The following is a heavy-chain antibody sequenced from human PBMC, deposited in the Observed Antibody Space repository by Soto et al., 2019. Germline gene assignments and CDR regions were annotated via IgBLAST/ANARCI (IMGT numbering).Heavy chain of an antibody. J-gene: IGHJ4*02. V-gene: IGHV4-39*01. D-gene: IGHD3-10*01. Sequence: SETLSLTCTVSGGSFSSGSYYWGWIRQPPGKGLEWIGSIYYSGSTYYNPSLKSRVSISVDTSKNQFSLKLSSVTAADTAVYYCARDQSLGELLSDYWGQGTLVTVSS. CDR2: IYYSGST. CDR3: ARDQSLGELLSDY. CDR1: GGSFSSGSYY.